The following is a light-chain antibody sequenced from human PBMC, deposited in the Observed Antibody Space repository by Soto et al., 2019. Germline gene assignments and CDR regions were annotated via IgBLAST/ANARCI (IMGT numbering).Light chain of an antibody. V-gene: IGKV1-39*01. CDR3: QQSFSTPRT. CDR1: QSIYNY. J-gene: IGKJ1*01. Sequence: DIQMTQSPSSLSASVGDRVTITCRASQSIYNYLNWYQQKPGKAPNLLIYAASTMHSGVPSRFSAGGSGTDFTLTISSLPPEDLATYYCQQSFSTPRTFGQGTKVEIK. CDR2: AAS.